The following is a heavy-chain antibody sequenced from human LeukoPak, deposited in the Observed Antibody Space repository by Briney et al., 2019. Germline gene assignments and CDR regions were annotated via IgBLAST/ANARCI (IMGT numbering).Heavy chain of an antibody. Sequence: PGGSLRLSCAASGFTFSSYAMNWVRQAPGKGLEWVASISGTSNYIYHADSLKGRFTISRDNARNSLYLQMNSLRAEDTAVYYCAKDRGIVVVPAARGPVRGLDAFDIWGQGTMVTVSS. CDR1: GFTFSSYA. V-gene: IGHV3-21*01. J-gene: IGHJ3*02. D-gene: IGHD2-2*01. CDR2: ISGTSNYI. CDR3: AKDRGIVVVPAARGPVRGLDAFDI.